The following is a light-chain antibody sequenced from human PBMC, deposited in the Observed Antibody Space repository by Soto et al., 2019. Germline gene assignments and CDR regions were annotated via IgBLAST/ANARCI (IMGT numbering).Light chain of an antibody. V-gene: IGKV3-20*01. J-gene: IGKJ4*01. CDR1: QIVSSTY. Sequence: EIVLTQSPGTLSLSPGERATLSCRTSQIVSSTYLAWFQQKAGQAPRLLIYGASTRATGIPDRFSGSGSGTDFTLTISGLEPEDFALYYCQQCCVTPPNTFGGGTKVEV. CDR2: GAS. CDR3: QQCCVTPPNT.